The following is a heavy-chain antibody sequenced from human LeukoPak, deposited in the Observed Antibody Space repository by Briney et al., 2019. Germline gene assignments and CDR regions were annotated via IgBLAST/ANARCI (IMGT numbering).Heavy chain of an antibody. D-gene: IGHD1-14*01. V-gene: IGHV4-31*03. CDR3: ATARGGTTTAASRPFDC. CDR1: GGSISSGGYY. J-gene: IGHJ4*01. Sequence: PSETLSLTCTVSGGSISSGGYYWSWIRQHPGKGLEWIGYIYYSGSTYYNPSLKSRVTISVDTSKNQFSLKLSSVTAADTAVYYCATARGGTTTAASRPFDCWGQGTLVTASS. CDR2: IYYSGST.